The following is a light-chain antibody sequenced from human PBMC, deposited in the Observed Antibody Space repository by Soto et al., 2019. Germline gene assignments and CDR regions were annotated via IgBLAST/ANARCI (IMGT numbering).Light chain of an antibody. J-gene: IGKJ5*01. V-gene: IGKV1-5*01. CDR3: QQYNRLIT. CDR1: QSISSY. Sequence: DIQMTQSPSSLSASLAYRFTITCLASQSISSYLNWYQQKPGKAPKLLIYDATSLESGVSSRFSGSGYGTDFTLSINNLQPDDFATYYCQQYNRLITFGQGTRLEIK. CDR2: DAT.